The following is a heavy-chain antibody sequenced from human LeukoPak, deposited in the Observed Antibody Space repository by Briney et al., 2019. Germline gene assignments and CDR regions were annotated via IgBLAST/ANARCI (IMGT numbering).Heavy chain of an antibody. J-gene: IGHJ4*02. D-gene: IGHD4-17*01. Sequence: ASVKVSCKTSGYTFTSYGISWVRQAPGQGLEWMGWISAYNGNTNYAQKFQGRVTITRDTSASTAYMELSSLRSEDTAVYYCARSPRWPGDDYGDYFDYWGQGTLVTVSS. CDR1: GYTFTSYG. V-gene: IGHV1-18*01. CDR3: ARSPRWPGDDYGDYFDY. CDR2: ISAYNGNT.